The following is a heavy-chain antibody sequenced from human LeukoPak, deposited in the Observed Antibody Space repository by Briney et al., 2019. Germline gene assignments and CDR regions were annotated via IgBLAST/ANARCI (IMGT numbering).Heavy chain of an antibody. CDR2: IHHSGDT. Sequence: PSETLSLTCTVSGDSVSSYYWSWIRQSPGKGLEWIGYIHHSGDTHYNPSLKTRVIISIDTSKNQFSLRLTSVTAADTAVYYCTRGASGLTYDYGVNWGQGTLVTVSS. J-gene: IGHJ4*02. V-gene: IGHV4-59*02. CDR1: GDSVSSYY. D-gene: IGHD4-17*01. CDR3: TRGASGLTYDYGVN.